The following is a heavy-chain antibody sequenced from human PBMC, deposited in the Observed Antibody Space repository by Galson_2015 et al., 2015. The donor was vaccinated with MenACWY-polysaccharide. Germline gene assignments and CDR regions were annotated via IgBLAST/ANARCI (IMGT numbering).Heavy chain of an antibody. CDR1: EFIFRNYA. V-gene: IGHV3-23*01. J-gene: IGHJ4*02. CDR3: AKDQSTAIVDNFDF. Sequence: SLRLSCAASEFIFRNYAMSWVRQAPGKGLQWVSTISGSGGSTYYTDSVKGRFTISRDNSKNTLYLQMSSLRAEDTALYYCAKDQSTAIVDNFDFWGQGTLVTVSS. D-gene: IGHD5-12*01. CDR2: ISGSGGST.